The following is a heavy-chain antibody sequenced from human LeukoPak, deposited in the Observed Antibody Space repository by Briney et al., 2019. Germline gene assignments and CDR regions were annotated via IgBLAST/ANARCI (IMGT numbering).Heavy chain of an antibody. V-gene: IGHV4-4*07. J-gene: IGHJ4*02. D-gene: IGHD3-22*01. Sequence: SETLSLTCSVSGVSISSYYWSWIRQPAGKGLEWIGRIHTSGSTNYNPSLKSRVTMSVDTSKNQFSLKLSSVTAADTAVYYCARDQYYYDSSGYLTFDYWGQGTLVTVSS. CDR2: IHTSGST. CDR1: GVSISSYY. CDR3: ARDQYYYDSSGYLTFDY.